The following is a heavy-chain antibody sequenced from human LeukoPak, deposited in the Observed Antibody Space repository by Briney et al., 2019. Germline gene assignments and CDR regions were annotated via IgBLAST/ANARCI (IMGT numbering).Heavy chain of an antibody. D-gene: IGHD6-13*01. Sequence: GGSLRLSCAASGFTFDDYAMHWVRQAPGKGLEWVSGISWNSGSIGYADSVKGRITISRDNSKNTLHLQMNSLSTEDTAVYYCARVKGGIAAAGNYFDYWGQGTLVTVSS. CDR2: ISWNSGSI. V-gene: IGHV3-9*01. CDR1: GFTFDDYA. CDR3: ARVKGGIAAAGNYFDY. J-gene: IGHJ4*02.